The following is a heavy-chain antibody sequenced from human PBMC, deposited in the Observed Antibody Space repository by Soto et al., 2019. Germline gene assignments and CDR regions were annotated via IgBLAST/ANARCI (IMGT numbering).Heavy chain of an antibody. CDR2: ISGSGGST. V-gene: IGHV3-23*01. CDR3: SRGMGATLGY. J-gene: IGHJ4*02. Sequence: QPGGSLRLSCGASGVTFSSYAMIWVRQAPGKGLEWVSAISGSGGSTNYADSVKGRFTISRDNAKNTLYLQMNSLRAEDTAVYFCSRGMGATLGYWGQGTLVTVSS. D-gene: IGHD1-26*01. CDR1: GVTFSSYA.